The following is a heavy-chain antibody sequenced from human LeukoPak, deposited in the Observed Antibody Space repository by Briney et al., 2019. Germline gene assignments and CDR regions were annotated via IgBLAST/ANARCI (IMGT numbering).Heavy chain of an antibody. V-gene: IGHV1-18*01. CDR1: GYTFTSYG. Sequence: ASVKVSCKASGYTFTSYGISWVRQAPGQGLEWMGWISAYNGNTNYAQKLQGRVTMTTDTSTSTAYMELRSLRSDDTAVYYCARWDSSGYLTSYYYYGMDVWGQGTTVTVPS. CDR2: ISAYNGNT. J-gene: IGHJ6*02. CDR3: ARWDSSGYLTSYYYYGMDV. D-gene: IGHD3-22*01.